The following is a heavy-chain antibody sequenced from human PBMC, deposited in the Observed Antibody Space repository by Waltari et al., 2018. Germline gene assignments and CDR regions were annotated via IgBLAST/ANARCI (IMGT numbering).Heavy chain of an antibody. D-gene: IGHD3-22*01. V-gene: IGHV4-38-2*01. CDR2: IYHSGAT. CDR1: GYSISSGYY. J-gene: IGHJ4*02. CDR3: ARAAPSYDSSGYYDGFDY. Sequence: QVQLQESGPGLVKPSETLSLTCAVSGYSISSGYYWGWIRQPPGKGLEWIGSIYHSGATSYNPPLKSRVTISLDTSKNQFSLKLSSVPAADTAVYYCARAAPSYDSSGYYDGFDYWGQGTLVTVSS.